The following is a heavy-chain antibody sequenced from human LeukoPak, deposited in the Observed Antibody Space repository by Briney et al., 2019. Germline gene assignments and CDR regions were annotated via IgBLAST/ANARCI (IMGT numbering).Heavy chain of an antibody. CDR1: GGTFSSYA. CDR2: IIPIFGTA. J-gene: IGHJ6*03. CDR3: ARVLGDFGVGEYYYYYMDV. V-gene: IGHV1-69*13. Sequence: SVKVSCKASGGTFSSYAISWVRQAPGQGLEWMGRIIPIFGTANYAQKFQGRVTITADESTSTAYMELSSLRSEDTAVYYCARVLGDFGVGEYYYYYMDVWGKGTTVTVSS. D-gene: IGHD3-3*01.